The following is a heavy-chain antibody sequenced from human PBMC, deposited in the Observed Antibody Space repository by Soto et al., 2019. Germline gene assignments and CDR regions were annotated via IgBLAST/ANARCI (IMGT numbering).Heavy chain of an antibody. CDR2: ISHDGNNK. V-gene: IGHV3-30*18. J-gene: IGHJ3*02. CDR1: GFTFSSYV. D-gene: IGHD2-2*01. CDR3: AKGGLDCASTTCYRLVAFDI. Sequence: QVQLVQSGGGVVQPGRSLRLSCAASGFTFSSYVTHWVRQAPGKGLEWVAVISHDGNNKYYADSVKGRFTISRDNSKNSLYLLMNSLTTEDTAVYYCAKGGLDCASTTCYRLVAFDIWGQGTMVTVSS.